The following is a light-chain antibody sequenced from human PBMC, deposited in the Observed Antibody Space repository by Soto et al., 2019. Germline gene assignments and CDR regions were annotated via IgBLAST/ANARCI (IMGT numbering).Light chain of an antibody. CDR1: QNVDSRY. J-gene: IGKJ1*01. Sequence: EIVLTQSPGTLSLSPGERATLSCRASQNVDSRYLAWYQQKPGQAPRLVIYAASSRATGIPDRFSGSGSGTDFTLTISRLEPEDFAVYYCQQYGSSPRTFGQGTKVDIK. V-gene: IGKV3-20*01. CDR2: AAS. CDR3: QQYGSSPRT.